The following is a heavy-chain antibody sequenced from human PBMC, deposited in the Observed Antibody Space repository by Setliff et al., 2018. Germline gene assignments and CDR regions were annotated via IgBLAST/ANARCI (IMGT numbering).Heavy chain of an antibody. J-gene: IGHJ3*02. CDR2: IKQDGSTK. V-gene: IGHV3-7*01. CDR1: GFTFSAHY. Sequence: GGSLRLSCAASGFTFSAHYMDWLRQAPGKGLEWVADIKQDGSTKYYLDSVKGRFTISRDNAKRSLYLQMNGLRAEDTGVYYCVRDDADNYDAFDNWGQGTLVTVSS. D-gene: IGHD3-22*01. CDR3: VRDDADNYDAFDN.